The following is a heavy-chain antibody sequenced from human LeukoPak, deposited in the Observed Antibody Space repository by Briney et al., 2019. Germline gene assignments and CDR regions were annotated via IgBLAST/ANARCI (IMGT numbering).Heavy chain of an antibody. D-gene: IGHD2-15*01. CDR3: ARQEYCSGGSCCPWFDP. CDR2: IYPADSDI. Sequence: GESLKISCKGSGYSINNYWIGWVRQMPGKGLEWMGIIYPADSDIRYSPSFQGQVTISADKSISTAYLQWSSLKASDTAMYYCARQEYCSGGSCCPWFDPWGQGTLVIVSS. V-gene: IGHV5-51*01. J-gene: IGHJ5*02. CDR1: GYSINNYW.